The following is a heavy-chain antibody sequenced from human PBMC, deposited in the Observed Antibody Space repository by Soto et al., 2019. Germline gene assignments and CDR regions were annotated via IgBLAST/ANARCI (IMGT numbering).Heavy chain of an antibody. Sequence: PSETLSLTCAVSGDSINNSHWWSWVRQTPGKGLEWIGETYHSGTTNYNPSLKTRVTISVDKSKNQFSLKLSSVTAADTAVYYCARGRFVDTAMVFSWGQGTLVTVSS. CDR1: GDSINNSHW. J-gene: IGHJ4*02. CDR3: ARGRFVDTAMVFS. D-gene: IGHD5-18*01. V-gene: IGHV4-4*02. CDR2: TYHSGTT.